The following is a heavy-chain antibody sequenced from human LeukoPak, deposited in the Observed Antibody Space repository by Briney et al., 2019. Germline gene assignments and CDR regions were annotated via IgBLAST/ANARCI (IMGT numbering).Heavy chain of an antibody. CDR1: GFTFDDYG. J-gene: IGHJ4*02. CDR2: ISSSSSTI. CDR3: ARDTYCGGDCYGDYFDY. V-gene: IGHV3-48*01. D-gene: IGHD2-21*02. Sequence: GGSLRLSCAASGFTFDDYGMSWVRQAPGKGLEWVSHISSSSSTIYYADSVKGRFTISRDNAENSLYLQMNSLRAEDTAVYYCARDTYCGGDCYGDYFDYWGQGTLVTVSS.